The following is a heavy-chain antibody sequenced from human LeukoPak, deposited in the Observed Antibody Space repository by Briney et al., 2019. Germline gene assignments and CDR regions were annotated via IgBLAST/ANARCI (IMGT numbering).Heavy chain of an antibody. V-gene: IGHV1-46*01. J-gene: IGHJ5*02. D-gene: IGHD1-26*01. CDR2: INPTGGST. CDR3: ARDNSVGDNAWWFDP. CDR1: GYTFPSYY. Sequence: ASVEVSCNASGYTFPSYYMHWVRQAPGQGLEWMGLINPTGGSTGYAQKFQGRVTMTRDMSTSTDYMELSSLRSEDTAIYYCARDNSVGDNAWWFDPWGQGTLVTVSS.